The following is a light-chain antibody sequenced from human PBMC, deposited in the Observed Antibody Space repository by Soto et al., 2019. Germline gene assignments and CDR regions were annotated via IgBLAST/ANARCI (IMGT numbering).Light chain of an antibody. CDR1: QSVSSSY. J-gene: IGKJ4*01. Sequence: EIVLTQSPGTLSLSPGERATLSCRASQSVSSSYLAWYQQKPGQAPRLLIYGASSRATGIPDRFSGSGSGTYFPLTTSSLEPKYFAVYYLQKYGTSLFPTFGGGTK. CDR3: QKYGTSLFPT. V-gene: IGKV3-20*01. CDR2: GAS.